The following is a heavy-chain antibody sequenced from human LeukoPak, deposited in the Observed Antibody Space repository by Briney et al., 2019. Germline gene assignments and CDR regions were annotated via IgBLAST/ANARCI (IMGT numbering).Heavy chain of an antibody. CDR1: GYTFTSYG. CDR3: ARDVFCSGISCLRDAFDI. V-gene: IGHV1-18*01. J-gene: IGHJ3*02. CDR2: ISAYNGNT. Sequence: ASVKVSCMASGYTFTSYGVSWVRQAPGQSLEWLGWISAYNGNTYYAENFQARVTMTTDTSTSTAYMELRSLKSDDTAVYYCARDVFCSGISCLRDAFDIWGQGTKVTVSS. D-gene: IGHD2-15*01.